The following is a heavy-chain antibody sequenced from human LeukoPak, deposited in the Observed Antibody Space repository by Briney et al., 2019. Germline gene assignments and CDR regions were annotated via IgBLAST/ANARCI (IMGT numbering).Heavy chain of an antibody. CDR2: INPNSGGT. Sequence: ASVKVSCKASGYTFTGYYMHWVRQAPGQGLEWMEWINPNSGGTNYAQKFQGRVTMTRDTSISTAYMELSRLRSDDTAVYYCARDHLWQWLANWFDPWGQGTLVTVSS. D-gene: IGHD6-19*01. J-gene: IGHJ5*02. CDR1: GYTFTGYY. V-gene: IGHV1-2*02. CDR3: ARDHLWQWLANWFDP.